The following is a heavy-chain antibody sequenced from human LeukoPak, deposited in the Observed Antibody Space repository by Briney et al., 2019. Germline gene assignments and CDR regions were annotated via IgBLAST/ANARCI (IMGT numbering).Heavy chain of an antibody. D-gene: IGHD3-22*01. CDR2: ISYDGSNK. V-gene: IGHV3-30-3*01. CDR1: GFTFSSYA. Sequence: GGSLRPSCAASGFTFSSYAMHWVRQAPGKGLEWVAVISYDGSNKYYADSVKGRFTISRDNSKNTLYLQMNSLRAEDTAVYYCVRDPAYYDSSGYYPSQGYFQHWGQGTLVTVSS. J-gene: IGHJ1*01. CDR3: VRDPAYYDSSGYYPSQGYFQH.